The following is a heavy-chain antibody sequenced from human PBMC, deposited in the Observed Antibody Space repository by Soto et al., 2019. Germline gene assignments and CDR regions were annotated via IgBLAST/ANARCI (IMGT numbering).Heavy chain of an antibody. D-gene: IGHD6-13*01. CDR2: IYYSGST. Sequence: SETLSLTCTVSGGSISSSSYYWGWIRQPPGKGLEWIGSIYYSGSTYYNPSLKSRVTISVDTSKNQFSLKLSSVTAADTAVYYCARVQGSSSWYYYYGMDVWGQGTTVTVSS. CDR3: ARVQGSSSWYYYYGMDV. V-gene: IGHV4-39*07. CDR1: GGSISSSSYY. J-gene: IGHJ6*02.